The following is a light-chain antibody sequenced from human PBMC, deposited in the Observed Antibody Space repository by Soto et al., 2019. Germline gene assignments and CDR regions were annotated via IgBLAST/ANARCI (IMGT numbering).Light chain of an antibody. Sequence: DIQMTQSPSSLSASIGDRVTITCQASQDIKKYLSWYQQKPGRAPKLLIYGASNLEAGVPSRFSGRVYGAEFTLALTTLQPEDIATYYCQPYDNLPPFTFGPGTKV. V-gene: IGKV1-33*01. J-gene: IGKJ3*01. CDR3: QPYDNLPPFT. CDR1: QDIKKY. CDR2: GAS.